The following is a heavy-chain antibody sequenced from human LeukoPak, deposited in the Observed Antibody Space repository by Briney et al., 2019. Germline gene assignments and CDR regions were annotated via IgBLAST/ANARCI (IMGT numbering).Heavy chain of an antibody. V-gene: IGHV4-39*07. CDR2: IYYSGST. Sequence: PSETLSLTCGVSGGSFIGYYWGWIRQPPGKGLEWIGSIYYSGSTYYNPSLKSRVTISVDTSKNQFSLKLSSVTAADTAVYYCARDIRYSYGRGAYYGMDVWGQGTTVTVSS. CDR3: ARDIRYSYGRGAYYGMDV. CDR1: GGSFIGYY. J-gene: IGHJ6*02. D-gene: IGHD5-18*01.